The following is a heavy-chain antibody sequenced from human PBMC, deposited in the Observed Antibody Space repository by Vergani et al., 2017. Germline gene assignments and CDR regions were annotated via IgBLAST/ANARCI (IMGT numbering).Heavy chain of an antibody. V-gene: IGHV3-74*01. J-gene: IGHJ4*02. CDR1: GFTFSNYW. Sequence: VQLVESGGGLVQPGGSLRLSCTASGFTFSNYWMQWVRQAPGKGLMWVSRINSDGDSTSYADSVKGRFTISRDNAKNSLYLQMNSLRAEDTAVYYCASYTSYWGQGTLVTVSS. D-gene: IGHD2-2*02. CDR2: INSDGDST. CDR3: ASYTSY.